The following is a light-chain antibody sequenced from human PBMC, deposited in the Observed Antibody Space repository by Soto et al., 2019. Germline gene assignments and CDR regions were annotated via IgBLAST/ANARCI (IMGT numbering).Light chain of an antibody. J-gene: IGKJ2*03. CDR3: QQDYSTLTS. CDR2: NAS. Sequence: DIQVTQSPSSLSASVGDRVTITCRASQSIRTYLNWYQQRPGKPPKLLIHNASTLQTGVPSRFSGRGSGTDFTLTISSLQPEDCATYDCQQDYSTLTSFGQGTKLEI. CDR1: QSIRTY. V-gene: IGKV1-39*01.